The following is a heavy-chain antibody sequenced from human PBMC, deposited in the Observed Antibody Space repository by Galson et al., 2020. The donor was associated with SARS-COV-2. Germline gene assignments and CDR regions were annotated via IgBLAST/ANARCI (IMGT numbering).Heavy chain of an antibody. CDR2: IYPNGRT. CDR3: ARGEFLEFYYDGMDV. Sequence: SETLSLTCTVSGYSISTTNYWGWVRQPPGKGLEWIGSIYPNGRTYYNPSLKSRVTISVDTSKNQFSLRLRSVTAADTAVYYCARGEFLEFYYDGMDVWGQGTTVTVAS. J-gene: IGHJ6*02. CDR1: GYSISTTNY. D-gene: IGHD3-3*01. V-gene: IGHV4-38-2*02.